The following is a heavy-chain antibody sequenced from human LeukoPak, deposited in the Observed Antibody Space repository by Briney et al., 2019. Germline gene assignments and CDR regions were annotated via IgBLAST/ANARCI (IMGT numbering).Heavy chain of an antibody. V-gene: IGHV3-15*01. CDR1: GFTLSSAW. J-gene: IGHJ4*02. CDR3: STDRFD. D-gene: IGHD3-16*01. Sequence: GGSLRLSCAASGFTLSSAWMSWVRQAPGKGLQWVGRIRSKADGGTSDYAAPVKGRFTISRDDSQNTLYLQMNSLKTEDTAVYYCSTDRFDWGQGTLVTVSS. CDR2: IRSKADGGTS.